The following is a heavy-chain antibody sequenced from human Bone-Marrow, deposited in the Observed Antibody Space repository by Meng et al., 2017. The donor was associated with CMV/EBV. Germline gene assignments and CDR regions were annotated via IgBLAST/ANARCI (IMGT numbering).Heavy chain of an antibody. J-gene: IGHJ4*02. Sequence: GGSLRLSCAASGFTFDDYGMSWVRHAPGKGLEWVSGLSWNGASVAYADSVKGRFTISRDNAKSFLYLQRNSLRAEDTAVYYCARDPKRGLGSYHEWGQGTRVTVSS. CDR2: LSWNGASV. CDR3: ARDPKRGLGSYHE. CDR1: GFTFDDYG. V-gene: IGHV3-20*04. D-gene: IGHD3-16*02.